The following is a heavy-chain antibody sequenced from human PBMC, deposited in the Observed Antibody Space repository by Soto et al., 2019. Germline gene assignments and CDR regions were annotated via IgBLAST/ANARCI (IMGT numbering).Heavy chain of an antibody. D-gene: IGHD2-2*01. Sequence: SETLSLTCTVSGATISSRDYYWGWIRQTPGKGLEWIGNIDYNGVTYDTPSLKSLVTVSKDTSKNQFSLKVASVTAADTAIYYCGRVMIGTSRHTDSDYWGQGTQVTVSS. CDR2: IDYNGVT. CDR1: GATISSRDYY. V-gene: IGHV4-39*01. J-gene: IGHJ4*02. CDR3: GRVMIGTSRHTDSDY.